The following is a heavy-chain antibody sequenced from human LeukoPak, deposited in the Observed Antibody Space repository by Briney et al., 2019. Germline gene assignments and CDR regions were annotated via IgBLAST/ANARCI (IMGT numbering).Heavy chain of an antibody. CDR2: ISGGGGNT. J-gene: IGHJ5*02. CDR1: GFTFSSYA. Sequence: GGSLRPSCAASGFTFSSYAMSWVRQAPGKGPEWVSAISGGGGNTYYADSVKGRFTISRDDSKNTLFLRMNSLRVEDTAVYYCAKSPYVGDHGGPSAWGQGTLVTVSS. D-gene: IGHD4-23*01. CDR3: AKSPYVGDHGGPSA. V-gene: IGHV3-23*01.